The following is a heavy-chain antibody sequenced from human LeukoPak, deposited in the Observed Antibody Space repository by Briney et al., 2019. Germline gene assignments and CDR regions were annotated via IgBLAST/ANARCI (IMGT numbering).Heavy chain of an antibody. CDR3: ARVSHSSGYYGDAFDI. CDR2: IYYSGST. J-gene: IGHJ3*02. Sequence: PSETLSLTCTVSGGSISSSSYYWGWIRQPPGKGLEWIGSIYYSGSTYYNPSLKSRVTMSVDTSKNQFSLKLSSVTAADTAVYYCARVSHSSGYYGDAFDIWGQGTMVTVSS. D-gene: IGHD3-22*01. V-gene: IGHV4-39*07. CDR1: GGSISSSSYY.